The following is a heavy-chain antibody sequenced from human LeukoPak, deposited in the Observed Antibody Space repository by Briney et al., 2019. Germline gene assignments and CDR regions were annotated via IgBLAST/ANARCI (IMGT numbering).Heavy chain of an antibody. J-gene: IGHJ4*02. CDR1: GGSFSGYY. V-gene: IGHV4-34*01. Sequence: SETLSLTCAVYGGSFSGYYWSWIRQPPGMGLEWIGEINHSGSTNYNPSLKSRVTISVDTSKNQFSLKLSSVTAADTAVYYCARMYSSGWYVGYYFDYWGQGTLVTVSS. CDR2: INHSGST. CDR3: ARMYSSGWYVGYYFDY. D-gene: IGHD6-19*01.